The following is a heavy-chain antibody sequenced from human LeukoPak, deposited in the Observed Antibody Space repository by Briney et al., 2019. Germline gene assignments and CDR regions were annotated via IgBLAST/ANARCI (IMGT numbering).Heavy chain of an antibody. V-gene: IGHV3-73*01. CDR3: AKLQQALFIVAKAFDI. D-gene: IGHD3-16*02. CDR1: GFTFSGSA. Sequence: PGGSLRLSCAASGFTFSGSAMHWVRQASGKGLEWVGRIRSKANSYATAYAASVKGRFTISRDDSKNTAYLQMNSLKTEDTAVYYCAKLQQALFIVAKAFDIWGQGTMVTVSS. CDR2: IRSKANSYAT. J-gene: IGHJ3*02.